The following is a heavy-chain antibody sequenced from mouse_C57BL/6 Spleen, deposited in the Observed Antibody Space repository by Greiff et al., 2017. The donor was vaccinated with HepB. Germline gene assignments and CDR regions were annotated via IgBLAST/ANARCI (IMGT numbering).Heavy chain of an antibody. Sequence: VKLMESGAELARPGASVKLSCKASGYTFTSYGISWVKQRTGQGLEWIGEIYPRSGNTYYNEKLKGKATLTADKSSSTAYMELRSLTSEDSAVYFCARDSNSLDYWGQGTTLTVSS. V-gene: IGHV1-81*01. CDR2: IYPRSGNT. CDR1: GYTFTSYG. J-gene: IGHJ2*01. D-gene: IGHD2-5*01. CDR3: ARDSNSLDY.